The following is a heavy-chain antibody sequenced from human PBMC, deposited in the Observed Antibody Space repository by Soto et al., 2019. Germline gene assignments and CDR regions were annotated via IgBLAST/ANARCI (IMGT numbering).Heavy chain of an antibody. CDR3: AKPATHWTYYFDY. V-gene: IGHV3-30*18. CDR2: ISYDGSNK. CDR1: GFTFSSYG. D-gene: IGHD3-3*01. Sequence: GGSLRLSCAASGFTFSSYGMHWVRQAPGKGLEWVAAISYDGSNKYYADSVKGRFTISRDNSKNTLYLQMNSLRAEDTAVYYCAKPATHWTYYFDYWGQGTLVTVSS. J-gene: IGHJ4*02.